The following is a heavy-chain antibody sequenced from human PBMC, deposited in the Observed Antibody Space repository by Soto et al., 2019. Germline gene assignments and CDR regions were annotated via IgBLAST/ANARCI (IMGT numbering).Heavy chain of an antibody. D-gene: IGHD6-19*01. Sequence: GGSLRLSCAASGFTFINYAMTWVRQAPGEGLEWVSTISGNGANTHYADSVKGRFSISRDNSKNTLYIQMNSLRADDTAVYYCAKDYGSSRYFFDYWGQGALVTVSS. CDR3: AKDYGSSRYFFDY. CDR2: ISGNGANT. V-gene: IGHV3-23*01. CDR1: GFTFINYA. J-gene: IGHJ4*02.